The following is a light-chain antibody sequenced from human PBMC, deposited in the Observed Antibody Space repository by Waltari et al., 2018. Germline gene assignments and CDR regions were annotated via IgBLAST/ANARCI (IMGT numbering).Light chain of an antibody. CDR1: SSDVGGYDS. CDR2: EVS. V-gene: IGLV2-14*01. J-gene: IGLJ1*01. CDR3: GSYTSSSTLYV. Sequence: QSALTQPASVSGSPGQSITISCTGTSSDVGGYDSVSWYQHHPGKAPKLIISEVSNRPSGVSNRFSGSKSDNTASLTVSGLQPEDEADYYCGSYTSSSTLYVFGTGTKVTVL.